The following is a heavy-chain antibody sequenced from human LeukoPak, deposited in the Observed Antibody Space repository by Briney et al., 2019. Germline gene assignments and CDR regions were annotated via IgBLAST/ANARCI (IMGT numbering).Heavy chain of an antibody. V-gene: IGHV3-21*01. CDR2: ISTDSDYI. CDR1: GVSLSSHS. J-gene: IGHJ4*02. CDR3: VAASHSSTWYLDS. D-gene: IGHD6-13*01. Sequence: GGSLRLSCKVSGVSLSSHSMNWVRQAPGKGLEWVSTISTDSDYIYYGDSVRGRFTISRDNAKNSLYLQMNSLRAEDSALYYCVAASHSSTWYLDSWGQGALVIVSS.